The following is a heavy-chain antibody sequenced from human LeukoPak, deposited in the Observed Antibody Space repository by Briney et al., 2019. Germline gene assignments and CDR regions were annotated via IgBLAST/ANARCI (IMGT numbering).Heavy chain of an antibody. Sequence: SETLSLTCAVYGGSFSGYYWSWIRQPPGKGLEWIGEINHSGSTNYNPSLKSRVTISVDTSKNQFSLKLSSVTAADTAVYYCAGTPYGSGSYGILNYFDYWGQGTLVTVSS. V-gene: IGHV4-34*01. CDR3: AGTPYGSGSYGILNYFDY. CDR2: INHSGST. CDR1: GGSFSGYY. D-gene: IGHD3-10*01. J-gene: IGHJ4*02.